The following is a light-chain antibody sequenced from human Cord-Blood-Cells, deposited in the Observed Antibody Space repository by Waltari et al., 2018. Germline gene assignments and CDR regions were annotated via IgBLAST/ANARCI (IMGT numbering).Light chain of an antibody. CDR3: QAWDSSTAV. CDR2: QYS. CDR1: KLGDKY. Sequence: SYELTQPPQVSLASGKTASITCSGAKLGDKYACWDQHKQGQSPLLVIYQYSKRPSGIPERFSGSNSGNTTTLTSGGTQAMDEADYYCQAWDSSTAVFGGGTKLTVL. V-gene: IGLV3-1*01. J-gene: IGLJ2*01.